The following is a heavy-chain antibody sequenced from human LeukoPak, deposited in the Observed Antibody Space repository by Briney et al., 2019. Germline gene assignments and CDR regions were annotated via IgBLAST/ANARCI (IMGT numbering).Heavy chain of an antibody. CDR2: ITNGGVTT. CDR1: RFTFGSYA. CDR3: VKLSSGSGSKFGFDS. V-gene: IGHV3-23*01. Sequence: GVSLTLSCAASRFTFGSYAMSWLPQTPGKSLVGVSIITNGGVTTFYADSVRGRFTISRDISKNMLYLQMNSLRAEDTAVYDCVKLSSGSGSKFGFDSWGQGTLVTVSS. J-gene: IGHJ4*02. D-gene: IGHD6-19*01.